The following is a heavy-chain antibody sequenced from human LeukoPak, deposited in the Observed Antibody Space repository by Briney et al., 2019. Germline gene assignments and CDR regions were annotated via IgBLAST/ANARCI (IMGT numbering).Heavy chain of an antibody. Sequence: PGGSLRLSCAASGFTFSSYAMHWVRQAPGKGLEWVAVISYDGSNKYYADSVKGRFTISRDNSKNTLYLQMNSLRAEDTAVYYCARGSAVGAFDIWGQGTMVTVSS. CDR1: GFTFSSYA. CDR3: ARGSAVGAFDI. J-gene: IGHJ3*02. V-gene: IGHV3-30-3*01. CDR2: ISYDGSNK. D-gene: IGHD6-19*01.